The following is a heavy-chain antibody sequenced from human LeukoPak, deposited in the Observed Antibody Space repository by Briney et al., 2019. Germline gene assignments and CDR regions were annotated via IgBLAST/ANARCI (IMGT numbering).Heavy chain of an antibody. V-gene: IGHV1-69*13. J-gene: IGHJ4*02. D-gene: IGHD4-23*01. Sequence: GASVKVSCKASGGTFSSYAISWVRQAPGQGLEWMGGIIPIFGTANYAQKFQGRVTITADESTSTAYMELRSLRSEDTAVYYCAADYGGNPGGRPYYFDYWGQGTLVTVSS. CDR2: IIPIFGTA. CDR3: AADYGGNPGGRPYYFDY. CDR1: GGTFSSYA.